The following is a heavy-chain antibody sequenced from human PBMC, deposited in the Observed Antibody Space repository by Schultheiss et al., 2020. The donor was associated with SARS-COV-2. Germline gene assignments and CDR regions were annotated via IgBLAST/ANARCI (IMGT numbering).Heavy chain of an antibody. V-gene: IGHV4-59*01. CDR1: GGSISSYY. J-gene: IGHJ5*02. CDR2: IYYSGST. D-gene: IGHD2-2*01. CDR3: ARVVPAAGWFDP. Sequence: SETLSLTCTVSGGSISSYYWSWIRQPPGKGLEWIGYIYYSGSTNYNPSLKSRVTISVDTSKNQFSLKVNSVTAADTAVYSCARVVPAAGWFDPWGQGTLDTVSS.